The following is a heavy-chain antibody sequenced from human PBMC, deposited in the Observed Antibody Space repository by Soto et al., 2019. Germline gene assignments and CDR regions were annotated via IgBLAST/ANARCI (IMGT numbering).Heavy chain of an antibody. V-gene: IGHV3-48*03. CDR2: ISSSGSTI. CDR1: GFTFSSYE. J-gene: IGHJ4*02. CDR3: AREDRYRSGGIDY. Sequence: GGSLRLSCAASGFTFSSYEMNWVRQAPGKGLEWVSYISSSGSTIYYADSVKGRFTISRDNAKNSLYLQMNSLRAEDTAVYYCAREDRYRSGGIDYWGQGTLVTVSS. D-gene: IGHD5-18*01.